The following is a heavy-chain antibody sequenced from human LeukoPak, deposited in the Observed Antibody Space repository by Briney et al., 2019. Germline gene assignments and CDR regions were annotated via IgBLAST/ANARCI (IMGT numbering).Heavy chain of an antibody. CDR2: IYYTGST. CDR3: ARVFYGSGKRFVDF. CDR1: GGSFSGYY. V-gene: IGHV4-31*11. Sequence: PSETLSLTCAVYGGSFSGYYWSWIRQHPGKGLEWIGYIYYTGSTYYNPSLKSRVTISVDTSKNQFSLKLASVTAADTAVYYCARVFYGSGKRFVDFWGQGTLVTVSS. D-gene: IGHD3-10*01. J-gene: IGHJ4*02.